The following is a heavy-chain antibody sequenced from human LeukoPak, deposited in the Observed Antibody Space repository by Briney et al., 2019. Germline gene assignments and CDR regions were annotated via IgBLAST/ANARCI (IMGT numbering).Heavy chain of an antibody. CDR3: ARDGDSSGYFGLDY. Sequence: GGSLRLSCAASGFTFSSYWMSWVRQAPGKGLEWVANIKQDGSEKYYVDSVKGRFTISRDNAKNSLYLQMNSLRAEDTAVYYCARDGDSSGYFGLDYWGQGTLVTVSS. J-gene: IGHJ4*02. CDR1: GFTFSSYW. V-gene: IGHV3-7*01. CDR2: IKQDGSEK. D-gene: IGHD3-22*01.